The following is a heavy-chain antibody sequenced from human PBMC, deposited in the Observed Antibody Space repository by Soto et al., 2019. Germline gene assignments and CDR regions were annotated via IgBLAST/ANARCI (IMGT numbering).Heavy chain of an antibody. CDR2: ISAYNGNT. J-gene: IGHJ3*02. D-gene: IGHD3-22*01. Sequence: ASVKVSCKASGYTFTSYGISWVRQAPGQGLEWMGWISAYNGNTNYAQKLQGRVTMTTDASTSTAYMELRSLRSDDTAVYYCARAWYYYDSSSYPDAFDIWGQGTMVTVSS. CDR3: ARAWYYYDSSSYPDAFDI. CDR1: GYTFTSYG. V-gene: IGHV1-18*01.